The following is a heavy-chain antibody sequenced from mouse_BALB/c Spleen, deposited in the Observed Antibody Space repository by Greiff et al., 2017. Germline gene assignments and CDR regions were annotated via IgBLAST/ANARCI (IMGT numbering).Heavy chain of an antibody. D-gene: IGHD2-1*01. J-gene: IGHJ2*01. CDR2: ISSGGSYT. CDR3: ARVYGNYKRYYFDY. Sequence: EVKLMESGGGLVKPGGSLKLSCAASGFTFSSYAMSWVRQSPEKRLEWVAEISSGGSYTYYPDTVTGRFTISRGNAKNTLYLEMSSLRSEDTAMYYCARVYGNYKRYYFDYWGQGTTLTVSS. V-gene: IGHV5-9-4*01. CDR1: GFTFSSYA.